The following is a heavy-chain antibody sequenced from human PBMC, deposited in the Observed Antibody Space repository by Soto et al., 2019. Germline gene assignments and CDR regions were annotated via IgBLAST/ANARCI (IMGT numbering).Heavy chain of an antibody. CDR1: GFTFSSYG. CDR3: AKEMATVTTFFDY. J-gene: IGHJ4*02. Sequence: HPGGSLRLSCAASGFTFSSYGMHWVRQAPGKGLEWVAVISYDGSNKYYADSVKGRFTISRDNSKNTLYLQMNSPRAEDTAVYYCAKEMATVTTFFDYWGQGTLVTVSS. D-gene: IGHD4-17*01. V-gene: IGHV3-30*18. CDR2: ISYDGSNK.